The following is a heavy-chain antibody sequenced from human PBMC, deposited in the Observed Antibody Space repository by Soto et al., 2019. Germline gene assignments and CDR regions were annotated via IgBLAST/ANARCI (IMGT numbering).Heavy chain of an antibody. CDR1: GGSISSGGYY. CDR2: IYYSGST. V-gene: IGHV4-31*03. J-gene: IGHJ6*02. CDR3: AREQYYYDSSGLNYYYYYGMDV. D-gene: IGHD3-22*01. Sequence: QVQLQESGPGLVKPSQTLSLTCTVSGGSISSGGYYWSWIRQHPGKGLEWIGYIYYSGSTYYNPSLKSRVTISVDTSKNQFSLKLSSVTAADTAVYYCAREQYYYDSSGLNYYYYYGMDVWGQGTTVTVSS.